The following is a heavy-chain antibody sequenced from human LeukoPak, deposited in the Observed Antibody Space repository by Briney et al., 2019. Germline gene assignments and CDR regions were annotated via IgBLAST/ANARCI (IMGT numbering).Heavy chain of an antibody. D-gene: IGHD5-24*01. Sequence: PSQTLSLICTVSGGSISSSGYYWNWIRQHPGKGLEWIGNIYYSGNTHYNPSLKSRVTISVDTSKNQFSLKVNSVTAADTAVYYCAREVGYNLRNAFDIWGQGTMVTVSS. J-gene: IGHJ3*02. CDR3: AREVGYNLRNAFDI. CDR1: GGSISSSGYY. V-gene: IGHV4-31*03. CDR2: IYYSGNT.